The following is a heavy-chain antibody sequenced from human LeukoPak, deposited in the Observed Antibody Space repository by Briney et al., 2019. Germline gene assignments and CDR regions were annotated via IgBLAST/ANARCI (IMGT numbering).Heavy chain of an antibody. V-gene: IGHV3-21*04. Sequence: NSGGSLRLSCAASGLTFSSYSMNWVRQAPGKGLEWVSSISSSSSYIYYADSVKGRFTISRDNDKNSLYLQMNSLRSEDTAVYYCARGGYSYGTDYWGQGTLVTVSS. J-gene: IGHJ4*02. D-gene: IGHD5-18*01. CDR1: GLTFSSYS. CDR3: ARGGYSYGTDY. CDR2: ISSSSSYI.